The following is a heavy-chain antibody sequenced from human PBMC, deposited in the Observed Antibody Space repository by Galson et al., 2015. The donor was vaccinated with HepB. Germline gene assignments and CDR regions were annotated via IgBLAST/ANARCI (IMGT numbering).Heavy chain of an antibody. CDR3: ALLDTATAWASGGI. D-gene: IGHD5-18*01. CDR2: ISSSSAYI. CDR1: GITFSSYT. J-gene: IGHJ4*02. V-gene: IGHV3-21*06. Sequence: SLRLSCAASGITFSSYTMNWVRQAPGKGLEWVSSISSSSAYIYYADSVKGRFTISRGNAKNSLHLQMNSLRVEDTAMYYCALLDTATAWASGGIWGQGTLVTVSS.